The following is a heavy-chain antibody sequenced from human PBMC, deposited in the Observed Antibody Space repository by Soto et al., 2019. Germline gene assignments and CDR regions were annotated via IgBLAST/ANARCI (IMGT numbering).Heavy chain of an antibody. J-gene: IGHJ1*01. V-gene: IGHV4-34*01. D-gene: IGHD3-9*01. CDR1: GGSFSGYY. CDR2: INHSGST. Sequence: SETLSLTCAVYGGSFSGYYWSWIRQPPGKGLEWIGEINHSGSTNYNPSLKSRVTISVDTSKNQFSLKLSSVTDADTAVYYSGYDIVTGYPPQYFQHWGQGTLVTVSS. CDR3: GYDIVTGYPPQYFQH.